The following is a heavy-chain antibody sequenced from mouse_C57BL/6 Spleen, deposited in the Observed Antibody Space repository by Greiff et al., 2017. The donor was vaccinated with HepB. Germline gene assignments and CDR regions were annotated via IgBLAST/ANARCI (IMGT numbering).Heavy chain of an antibody. CDR1: GYTFTSYW. J-gene: IGHJ4*01. V-gene: IGHV1-59*01. CDR2: IDPSDSYT. Sequence: QVQLQQSGAELVRPGTSVKLSCKASGYTFTSYWMHWVKQRPGQGLEWIGVIDPSDSYTNYNQKFKGKATLTVDTSSSTAYMQLSSLTSEDSAVYYCASRDYAMDYWGQGTSVTVSS. CDR3: ASRDYAMDY.